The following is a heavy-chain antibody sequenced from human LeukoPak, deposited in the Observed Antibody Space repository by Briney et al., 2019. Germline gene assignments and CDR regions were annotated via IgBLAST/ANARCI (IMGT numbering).Heavy chain of an antibody. CDR3: AKKLPDSMGRGGSCAFDI. D-gene: IGHD3-10*01. CDR2: IGDSGVST. V-gene: IGHV3-23*01. Sequence: GGSLRLSCAASGFTFSSYAMSWVRQAPGRGLDWVSDIGDSGVSTYYADSVKGRFTISRDNSKNTLYLQMNTLRAEDTAIYYCAKKLPDSMGRGGSCAFDIWGQGTMVTVTS. J-gene: IGHJ3*02. CDR1: GFTFSSYA.